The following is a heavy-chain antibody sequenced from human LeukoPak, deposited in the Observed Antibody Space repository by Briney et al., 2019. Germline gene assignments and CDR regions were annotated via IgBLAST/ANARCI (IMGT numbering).Heavy chain of an antibody. V-gene: IGHV1-18*01. CDR2: ISAYNGNT. CDR3: ATRPYGSGSYFPFDY. Sequence: ASVKVSCKASGYTFTSYGISWVRQAPGQGLEWMGWISAYNGNTNYAQKFQGRVTITADKSTSTAYMELSSLRSEDTAVYYCATRPYGSGSYFPFDYWGQGTLVTVSS. D-gene: IGHD3-10*01. J-gene: IGHJ4*02. CDR1: GYTFTSYG.